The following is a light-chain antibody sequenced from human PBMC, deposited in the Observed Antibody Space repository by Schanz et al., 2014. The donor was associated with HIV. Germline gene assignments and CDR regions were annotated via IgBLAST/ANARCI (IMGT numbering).Light chain of an antibody. Sequence: QSALTQPASVSGSPGQSITISCTGTSSDVGGYNLVSWYQQHPGKAPKLTIYEVSKRPSGVSNRFSGSKSGNTASLTISGLQGEDEADYYCCSYVDSSTFVFGTGTKLTVL. V-gene: IGLV2-23*02. CDR1: SSDVGGYNL. CDR3: CSYVDSSTFV. CDR2: EVS. J-gene: IGLJ1*01.